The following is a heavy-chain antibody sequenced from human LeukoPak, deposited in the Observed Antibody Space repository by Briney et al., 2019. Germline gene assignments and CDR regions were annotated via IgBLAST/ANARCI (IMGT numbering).Heavy chain of an antibody. Sequence: SVKVSCKASGGTFSSYAISWVRPAPGQGLEWMGRIIPIFGTANYAQKFQGRVTITTDESTSTAYMELSSLRSEDTAVYYCARDPTTSYGYGYWGQGTLVTVSS. CDR2: IIPIFGTA. CDR1: GGTFSSYA. J-gene: IGHJ4*02. CDR3: ARDPTTSYGYGY. D-gene: IGHD5-18*01. V-gene: IGHV1-69*05.